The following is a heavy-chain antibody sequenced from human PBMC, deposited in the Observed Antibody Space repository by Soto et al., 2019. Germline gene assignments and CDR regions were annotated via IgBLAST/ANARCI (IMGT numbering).Heavy chain of an antibody. V-gene: IGHV3-74*01. J-gene: IGHJ4*02. CDR3: ARLYCSAGSCSHLDY. CDR2: INSAGSST. CDR1: RFTFSSYW. D-gene: IGHD2-15*01. Sequence: EVQVVESGGGLVQPGGSLRRSCAASRFTFSSYWMDWVRQAPGKGLVWVSRINSAGSSTSYADSVKGRFTISRDNAKNKLYLQMNSLRAEDTAVYYCARLYCSAGSCSHLDYWGKGTLVTVSS.